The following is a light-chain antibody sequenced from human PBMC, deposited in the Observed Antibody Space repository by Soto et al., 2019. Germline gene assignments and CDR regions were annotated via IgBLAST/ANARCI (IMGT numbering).Light chain of an antibody. CDR2: EVT. Sequence: QSALTQPASVSGSPGQSITISCTGTSSDISRYNYVSWYQQYPGQAPKLMIYEVTYRPSGVSDRFSGSKSDNTASLTISGLQAEDEAHYYCSSYTTTNTVIFGGGNKLTVL. CDR3: SSYTTTNTVI. V-gene: IGLV2-14*01. CDR1: SSDISRYNY. J-gene: IGLJ2*01.